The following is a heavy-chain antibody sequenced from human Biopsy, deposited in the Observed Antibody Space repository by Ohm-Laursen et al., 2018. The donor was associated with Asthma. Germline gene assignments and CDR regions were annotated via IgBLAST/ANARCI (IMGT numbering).Heavy chain of an antibody. Sequence: GTLSLTCSVSGGSMSSSSYYWGWIRQPPGKGLEWMGSISYTGSAYHNPSLKSRVTISVDTSKNQFSLKLSSVTAADTAVYYCARERVTAMVTYFDYWGQGTLVTVSS. J-gene: IGHJ4*02. CDR3: ARERVTAMVTYFDY. V-gene: IGHV4-39*07. CDR2: ISYTGSA. CDR1: GGSMSSSSYY. D-gene: IGHD5-18*01.